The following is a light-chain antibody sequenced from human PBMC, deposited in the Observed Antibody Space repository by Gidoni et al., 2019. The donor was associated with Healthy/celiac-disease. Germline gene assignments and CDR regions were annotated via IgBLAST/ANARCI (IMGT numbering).Light chain of an antibody. Sequence: SYVLPQPPSVSVAPGQTARSTCGGNNIGSKSGHWYQQKPGQAPVLVVYDDSHRPSGIPDRFSCSNSGNTATLTISRVEAGDEADYYCQVWDSSSDHLVFGGGTKLTVL. V-gene: IGLV3-21*02. CDR3: QVWDSSSDHLV. CDR2: DDS. J-gene: IGLJ2*01. CDR1: NIGSKS.